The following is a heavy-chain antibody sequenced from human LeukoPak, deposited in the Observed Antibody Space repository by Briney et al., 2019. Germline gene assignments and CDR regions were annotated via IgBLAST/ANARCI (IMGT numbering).Heavy chain of an antibody. D-gene: IGHD3-10*01. Sequence: GESLKISCKGSGYIFNSYWISWVRQMPGKGLEWMGRIDPSDSYTNYSPSFQGHVSISANKSISTACLQWSSLKASDTAMYYCAISRGGYIGSGSYYPFDYWGQGTLVTVSS. CDR1: GYIFNSYW. J-gene: IGHJ4*02. V-gene: IGHV5-10-1*01. CDR2: IDPSDSYT. CDR3: AISRGGYIGSGSYYPFDY.